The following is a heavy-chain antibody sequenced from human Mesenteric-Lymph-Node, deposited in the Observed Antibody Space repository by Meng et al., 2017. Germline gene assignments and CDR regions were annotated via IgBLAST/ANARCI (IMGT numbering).Heavy chain of an antibody. CDR1: GYTFTGYY. Sequence: QVQLVQSGAEVKKPGASVKVPCKSSGYTFTGYYIHWLRQAPGQGLEWMGRINLSSGGTNYAQKFQGRVTMTWDTSISAAQMELSSLRSDDTAVYYCAAFYYESSGYFRADYWGQGILVTVSS. D-gene: IGHD3-22*01. CDR3: AAFYYESSGYFRADY. CDR2: INLSSGGT. J-gene: IGHJ4*02. V-gene: IGHV1-2*06.